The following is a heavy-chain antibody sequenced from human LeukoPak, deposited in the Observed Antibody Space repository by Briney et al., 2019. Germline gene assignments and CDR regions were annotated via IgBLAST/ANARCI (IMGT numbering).Heavy chain of an antibody. CDR1: GGSISSHY. V-gene: IGHV4-59*11. Sequence: PSETLSLTCTVSGGSISSHYWSWIRQPPGKGLEWIGYIYYSGSTNYNPSLKSRVTISVDTSKNQFSLKLSSVTAADTAVYYCAVCSSTYYYYGMDVWGKGTTVTVSS. CDR3: AVCSSTYYYYGMDV. CDR2: IYYSGST. D-gene: IGHD2-2*01. J-gene: IGHJ6*04.